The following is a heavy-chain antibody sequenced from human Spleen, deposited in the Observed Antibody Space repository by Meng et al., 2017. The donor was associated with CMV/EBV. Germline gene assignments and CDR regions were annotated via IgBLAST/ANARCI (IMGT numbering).Heavy chain of an antibody. V-gene: IGHV4-59*02. D-gene: IGHD3-3*01. Sequence: SETLSLTCSVSGDSVSGYSWSWIRQPPGKGLEWIGSIYHIGSPTYDPSLRSRVTMSIDTSKSQFSLELNSVTAADSDVYYCASDTDDFWSGSFDYWGQGILVTVSS. CDR3: ASDTDDFWSGSFDY. CDR2: IYHIGSP. J-gene: IGHJ4*01. CDR1: GDSVSGYS.